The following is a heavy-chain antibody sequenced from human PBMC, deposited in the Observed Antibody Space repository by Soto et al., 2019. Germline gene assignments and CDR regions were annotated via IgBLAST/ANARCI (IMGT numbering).Heavy chain of an antibody. Sequence: QVQLVESGGGVVQPGRSLRLSCAASGFTFSSYGMQWVRQAPGQGLEWVAGIWYDGSNKYYADSVKGRFTISRDNSKNTLDMQMNSLRAEDTAVYYCARDSYGYYSVYDDYLDYWGKGTLVTVSS. D-gene: IGHD5-18*01. J-gene: IGHJ4*02. CDR2: IWYDGSNK. V-gene: IGHV3-33*01. CDR1: GFTFSSYG. CDR3: ARDSYGYYSVYDDYLDY.